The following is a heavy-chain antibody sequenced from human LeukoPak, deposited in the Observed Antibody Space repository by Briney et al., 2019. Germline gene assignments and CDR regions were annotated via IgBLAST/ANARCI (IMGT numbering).Heavy chain of an antibody. Sequence: GGSLRLSCAASGFTFSDFYMSWIRQAPGKGLESVSYISGSSSNTNYADSVKGRFTISRDNAKNSLYLQMNSLRGDDTAVYYCANPQSRGYDYLDYWGQGTLVTVSS. D-gene: IGHD5-12*01. CDR3: ANPQSRGYDYLDY. CDR2: ISGSSSNT. J-gene: IGHJ4*02. V-gene: IGHV3-11*06. CDR1: GFTFSDFY.